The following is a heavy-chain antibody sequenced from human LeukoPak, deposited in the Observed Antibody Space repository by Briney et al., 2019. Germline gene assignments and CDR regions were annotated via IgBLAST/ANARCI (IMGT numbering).Heavy chain of an antibody. CDR2: ISYDGSSK. J-gene: IGHJ6*02. CDR1: GFTFSNYG. Sequence: PGGSLRLSCAASGFTFSNYGMHWVRQAPGKGLEEVAVISYDGSSKSYVDSVNGRFTISRDSSGNTLYLQMNSLRAEDTAVYYCARRTAASGRVYYAMDVWGQGTTVTVSS. V-gene: IGHV3-30*03. CDR3: ARRTAASGRVYYAMDV. D-gene: IGHD6-13*01.